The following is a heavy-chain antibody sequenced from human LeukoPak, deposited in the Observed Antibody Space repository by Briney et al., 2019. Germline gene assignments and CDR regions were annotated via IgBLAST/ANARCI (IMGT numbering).Heavy chain of an antibody. CDR2: TYYRCKWYN. Sequence: SQTLSLTCAISGDSVSSNSATWTWIRQSPSRGLEWLGMTYYRCKWYNDYAVSVKSRITISPDTSKNQFSLQLNSVTPEDTAVYYCARGSSSSSWYFDYWGQGTLVTVSS. D-gene: IGHD6-13*01. CDR3: ARGSSSSSWYFDY. CDR1: GDSVSSNSAT. J-gene: IGHJ4*02. V-gene: IGHV6-1*01.